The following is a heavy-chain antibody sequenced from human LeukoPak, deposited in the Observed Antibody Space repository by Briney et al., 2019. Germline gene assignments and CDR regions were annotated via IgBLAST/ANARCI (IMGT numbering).Heavy chain of an antibody. D-gene: IGHD4-23*01. CDR3: TKEYGANFFGY. V-gene: IGHV3-66*01. J-gene: IGHJ4*02. CDR2: IYADGST. Sequence: RGSLRLSCAASGFTVSSDHMSWVRQAPGKGLEWVSVIYADGSTAYADSVKGRFTISRDKSKNTLYLQMSSLRAEDTAVYYCTKEYGANFFGYWGQGTLVTVST. CDR1: GFTVSSDH.